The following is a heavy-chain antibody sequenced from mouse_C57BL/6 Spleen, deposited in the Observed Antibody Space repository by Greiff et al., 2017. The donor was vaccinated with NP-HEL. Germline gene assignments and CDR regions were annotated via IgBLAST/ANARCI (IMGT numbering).Heavy chain of an antibody. Sequence: QVQLQQPGAELVKPGASVKLSCKASGYTFTSYWMQWVKQRPGQGLEWIGEIDPSDSYTNYNQKFKGKATLTVDTSSNTAYMQLRSMTSEDSAVDYCARRKIYYEYLYAMDYWGQGTSVTVSS. V-gene: IGHV1-50*01. CDR2: IDPSDSYT. D-gene: IGHD2-4*01. CDR3: ARRKIYYEYLYAMDY. CDR1: GYTFTSYW. J-gene: IGHJ4*01.